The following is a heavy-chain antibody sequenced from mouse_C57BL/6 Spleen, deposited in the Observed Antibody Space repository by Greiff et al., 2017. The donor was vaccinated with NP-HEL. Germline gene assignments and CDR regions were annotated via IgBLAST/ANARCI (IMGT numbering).Heavy chain of an antibody. D-gene: IGHD2-4*01. V-gene: IGHV5-17*01. Sequence: EVQLVESGGGLVKPGGSLKLSCAASGFTFSDYGMHWVRQAPEKGLEWVAYISSGSSTIYYADTVKGRFTISRDNAKNTLFLQMTSLRSEDTAMYYCARGGLRPHFDYWGQGTTLTVSS. CDR2: ISSGSSTI. CDR3: ARGGLRPHFDY. J-gene: IGHJ2*01. CDR1: GFTFSDYG.